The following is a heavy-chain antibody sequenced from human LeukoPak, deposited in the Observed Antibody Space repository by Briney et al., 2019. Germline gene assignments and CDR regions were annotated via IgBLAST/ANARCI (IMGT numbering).Heavy chain of an antibody. Sequence: GGSLRLSCAASGFTFSSYWMHWVRQAPGKGLVWVSRINSDGSSTNYADSVKGRFTISRDNAKNTLYLQKNSLRAEDTAVYYCARETTVTHTPGSYWGQGTLVTVSS. CDR3: ARETTVTHTPGSY. J-gene: IGHJ4*02. CDR2: INSDGSST. CDR1: GFTFSSYW. V-gene: IGHV3-74*01. D-gene: IGHD4-17*01.